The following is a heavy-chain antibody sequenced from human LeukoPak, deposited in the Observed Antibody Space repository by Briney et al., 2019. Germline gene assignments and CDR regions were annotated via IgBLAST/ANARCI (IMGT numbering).Heavy chain of an antibody. J-gene: IGHJ4*02. Sequence: GGSLRLSCAASGFTFSSYGMHWVRQAPGKGLEWVAVISYDGSNKYYADSVKGRFTISRDNSKNTLYLQMNSLRAEDTAVYYCAKERKLLPFDCWGQGTLVTVSS. CDR2: ISYDGSNK. CDR3: AKERKLLPFDC. D-gene: IGHD4-23*01. V-gene: IGHV3-30*18. CDR1: GFTFSSYG.